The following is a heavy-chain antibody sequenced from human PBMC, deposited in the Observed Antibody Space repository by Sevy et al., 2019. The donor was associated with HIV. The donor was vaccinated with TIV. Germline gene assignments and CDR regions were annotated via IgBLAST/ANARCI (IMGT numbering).Heavy chain of an antibody. CDR2: IKKDGSVK. V-gene: IGHV3-7*01. Sequence: GGSLRLSCAASGFTFSSYWMRWVRQAPGKGLEWVADIKKDGSVKLYADAVKGRFTISRDKAENSGDLQMKSLRAEDTAVYFCARWRGAQSEFDYWGQGTRVTVSS. CDR1: GFTFSSYW. J-gene: IGHJ4*02. CDR3: ARWRGAQSEFDY. D-gene: IGHD3-3*01.